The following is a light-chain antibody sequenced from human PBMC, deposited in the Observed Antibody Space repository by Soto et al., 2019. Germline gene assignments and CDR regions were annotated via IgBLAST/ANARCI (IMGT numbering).Light chain of an antibody. V-gene: IGKV1-13*02. J-gene: IGKJ1*01. CDR1: HGISNY. CDR3: QQYLSYYPWT. Sequence: IHMTQGPSSLSASVEDRFIITSRGSHGISNYLAWYQQKPGKVPKLLIYDASSLESGVPSRFCGSGSGTDLSLTITSMQPDDSATYYCQQYLSYYPWTFGQGTKVDIK. CDR2: DAS.